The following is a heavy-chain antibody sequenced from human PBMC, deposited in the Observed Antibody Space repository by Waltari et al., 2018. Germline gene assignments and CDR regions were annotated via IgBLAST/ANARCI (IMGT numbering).Heavy chain of an antibody. CDR2: IIGSGGTT. V-gene: IGHV3-23*04. Sequence: EVRLVESGGGLVQPGGSLTLSCAASGFTFSNYGMSWVRQAPGKGLGCVSTIIGSGGTTCYADSVKGRFTMSKDNSKNTLFLQMNSLRFDDTAEYYCAKSTGSYYEVFDYWGRGTLVTVSS. CDR3: AKSTGSYYEVFDY. D-gene: IGHD1-26*01. J-gene: IGHJ4*02. CDR1: GFTFSNYG.